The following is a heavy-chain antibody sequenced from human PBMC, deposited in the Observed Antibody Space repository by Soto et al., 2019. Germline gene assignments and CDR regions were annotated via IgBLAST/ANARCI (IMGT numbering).Heavy chain of an antibody. CDR3: ARVGSSGWSPDY. J-gene: IGHJ4*02. CDR2: IFYTGST. Sequence: LSLTCTVSGGSISGHYWIWIRQSPGKGLEWIGYIFYTGSTNYNPSLKSRVTLSADTSKNQFSLRLSSVTAADTAVHYCARVGSSGWSPDYWGQGTLVTVSS. CDR1: GGSISGHY. V-gene: IGHV4-59*11. D-gene: IGHD6-19*01.